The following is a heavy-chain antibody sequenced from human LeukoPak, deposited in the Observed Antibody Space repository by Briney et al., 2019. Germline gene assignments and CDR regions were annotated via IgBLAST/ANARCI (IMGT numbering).Heavy chain of an antibody. CDR3: ASQYFLILSLYYFDN. Sequence: SETLSLTCTVSGYSISSGYYWGWIRQPPGKGLEWIGSIYHSGSTFYNSSLKSRVTISVDTSKNQFSLKLTSVTAADTAVYYCASQYFLILSLYYFDNWGQGTLVTVSS. CDR2: IYHSGST. J-gene: IGHJ4*02. V-gene: IGHV4-38-2*02. D-gene: IGHD3-10*02. CDR1: GYSISSGYY.